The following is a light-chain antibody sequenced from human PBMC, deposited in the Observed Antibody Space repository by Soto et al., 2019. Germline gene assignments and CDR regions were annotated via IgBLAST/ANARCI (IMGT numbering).Light chain of an antibody. CDR1: QSVSSN. J-gene: IGKJ4*01. Sequence: EIVMTQSPATLSVSPCERATLSCRASQSVSSNLAWYQQQPGQAPRLLIYGASTRATGFPARFSGSGSGTEFTLTISSLQSEDFAVYYCQQYNNWPLTFGGGTKVDIK. CDR3: QQYNNWPLT. CDR2: GAS. V-gene: IGKV3-15*01.